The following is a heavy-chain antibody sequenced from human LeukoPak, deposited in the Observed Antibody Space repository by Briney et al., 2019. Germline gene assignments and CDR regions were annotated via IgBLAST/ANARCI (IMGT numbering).Heavy chain of an antibody. CDR3: ARRGLDTFDY. CDR2: IYYSGST. J-gene: IGHJ4*02. CDR1: GGSISSSSYY. D-gene: IGHD5-18*01. Sequence: SGTLSLTCTVSGGSISSSSYYWGWIRQPPGKGLEWIGSIYYSGSTYYNPSLKSRVTIPVDTSKNQFSLKLSSVTAADTAVYYCARRGLDTFDYWGQGTLVTVSS. V-gene: IGHV4-39*01.